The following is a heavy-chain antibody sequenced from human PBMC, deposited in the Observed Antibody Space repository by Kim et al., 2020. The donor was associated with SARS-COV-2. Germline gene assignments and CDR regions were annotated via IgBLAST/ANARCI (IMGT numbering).Heavy chain of an antibody. J-gene: IGHJ4*02. Sequence: GRFTIPRNNAKNTLYLQMNSLRAEDTAVYYCARFLTRRGYIVVVPAAFFDYWGQGTLVTVSS. V-gene: IGHV3-11*03. D-gene: IGHD2-2*01. CDR3: ARFLTRRGYIVVVPAAFFDY.